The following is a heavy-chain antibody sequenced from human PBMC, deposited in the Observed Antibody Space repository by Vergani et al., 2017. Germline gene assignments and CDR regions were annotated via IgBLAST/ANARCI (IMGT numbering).Heavy chain of an antibody. D-gene: IGHD2-21*01. Sequence: QVQLVESGGGVVQPGRSLRLSCAASRFTFSSYGMHWVRQAPGKGLEWVSVIWNDGSNKYYADSVQGRFTISRDNSKNTLYLQMNSLRAEDTAVYYCAREGGDARSFDYWGQGTLVTVSA. CDR3: AREGGDARSFDY. V-gene: IGHV3-33*01. CDR2: IWNDGSNK. J-gene: IGHJ4*02. CDR1: RFTFSSYG.